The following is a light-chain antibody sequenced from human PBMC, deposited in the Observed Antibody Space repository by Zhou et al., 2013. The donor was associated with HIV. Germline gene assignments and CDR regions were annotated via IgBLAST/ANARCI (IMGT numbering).Light chain of an antibody. V-gene: IGKV1-39*01. CDR3: QQSYSSPLYS. CDR1: QTIINY. CDR2: ATS. Sequence: DIQMTQSPSSLSASVGDRVTITCRASQTIINYLNWYQQKPGKAPKLLIYATSSLHGGVPSRFSGSGYGTDFTLTISSLQREDFATYYCQQSYSSPLYSFGQGTKLEIK. J-gene: IGKJ2*03.